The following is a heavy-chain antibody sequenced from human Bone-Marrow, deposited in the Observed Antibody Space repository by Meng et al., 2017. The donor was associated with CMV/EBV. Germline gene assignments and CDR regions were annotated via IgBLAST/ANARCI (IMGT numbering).Heavy chain of an antibody. D-gene: IGHD6-6*01. CDR3: ARDSKGAAPGYYYGMAV. CDR2: ISAYNGNT. CDR1: GYTFTSYG. J-gene: IGHJ6*02. Sequence: ASVKVSCKASGYTFTSYGISWVRQAPGQGLEWMGWISAYNGNTNYAQKLQGRVTMTTDTSTSTAYMELRSLRSDDTAVYYCARDSKGAAPGYYYGMAVWGQGTTVTVAS. V-gene: IGHV1-18*01.